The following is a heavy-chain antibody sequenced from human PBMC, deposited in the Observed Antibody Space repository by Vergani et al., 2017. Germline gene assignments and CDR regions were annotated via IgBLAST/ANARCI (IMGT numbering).Heavy chain of an antibody. J-gene: IGHJ6*02. CDR1: GDSIISRSYY. D-gene: IGHD5-12*01. Sequence: QMQLQESGPGLVKASETLSLTCTVSGDSIISRSYYWGWIRQPPGKGLEWIGSIYNSGNGDSSSSLKSRVTISADTSKNQFSLRLTSVTAADTAVYYCAKANPRNSGYDYLYYYHAMDVGGQGTTVTVSS. V-gene: IGHV4-39*01. CDR2: IYNSGNG. CDR3: AKANPRNSGYDYLYYYHAMDV.